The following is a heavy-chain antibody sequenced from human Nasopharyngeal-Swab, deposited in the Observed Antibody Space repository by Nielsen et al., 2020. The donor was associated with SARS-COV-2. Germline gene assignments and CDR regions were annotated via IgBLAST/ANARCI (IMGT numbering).Heavy chain of an antibody. CDR2: MNPNSGNT. V-gene: IGHV1-8*01. J-gene: IGHJ4*02. Sequence: WVRQAPGQGLEWMGWMNPNSGNTGYAQKFQGRVTMTRNTSISTAYMELSSLRSEDTAVYYCERGPGYDRWGQGTLVTVSS. CDR3: ERGPGYDR. D-gene: IGHD3-9*01.